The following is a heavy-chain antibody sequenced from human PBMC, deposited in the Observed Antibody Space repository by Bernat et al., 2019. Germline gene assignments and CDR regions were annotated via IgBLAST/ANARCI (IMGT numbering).Heavy chain of an antibody. CDR3: ARESGSYGALDY. Sequence: EVQLVESGGGLVKPGGSLRLSCAASGFTFSSYNMIWVRQAPGRGLERVSFITSSSDYTNYAASVKGRFTISRDNAKSSLYLQMNSLSAEETAVYYCARESGSYGALDYWGQGTLVIVSS. V-gene: IGHV3-21*06. CDR1: GFTFSSYN. J-gene: IGHJ4*02. CDR2: ITSSSDYT. D-gene: IGHD1-26*01.